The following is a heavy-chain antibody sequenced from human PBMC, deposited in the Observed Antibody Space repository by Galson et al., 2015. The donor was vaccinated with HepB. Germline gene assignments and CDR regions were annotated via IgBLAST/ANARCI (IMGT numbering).Heavy chain of an antibody. CDR3: AKFGTGTKTDY. CDR1: GFTFSSYA. J-gene: IGHJ4*02. D-gene: IGHD1-7*01. Sequence: ALRLSCAASGFTFSSYAMSWVRQAPGKGLEWVAAISGSGGSTYYADSVKGRFTIPRDNAKNPLYLQMNSLRAEDTAVYYCAKFGTGTKTDYWGQGTLVTVSS. CDR2: ISGSGGST. V-gene: IGHV3-23*01.